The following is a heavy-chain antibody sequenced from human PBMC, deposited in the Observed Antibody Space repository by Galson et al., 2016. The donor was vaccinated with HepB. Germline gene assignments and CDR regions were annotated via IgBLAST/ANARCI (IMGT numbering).Heavy chain of an antibody. CDR2: DSMDGRRK. Sequence: SLRLSCAASGFASRNYGMHWVRQAPGKGLEWVAADSMDGRRKWYAESVKGRFTISRDNFNNMLFLQMSSLRPDDTAVYCCARRHEYCPPVGCSVDYWGQGSLVSVSS. CDR1: GFASRNYG. CDR3: ARRHEYCPPVGCSVDY. V-gene: IGHV3-30*03. J-gene: IGHJ4*02. D-gene: IGHD2/OR15-2a*01.